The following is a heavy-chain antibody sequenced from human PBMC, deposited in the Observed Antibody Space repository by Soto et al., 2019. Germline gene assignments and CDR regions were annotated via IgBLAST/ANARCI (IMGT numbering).Heavy chain of an antibody. J-gene: IGHJ5*02. D-gene: IGHD3-10*01. Sequence: SETLSLTCAVYGGSFSGYYWSWIRQPPGKGLEWIGEINHSGSTNYNPSLKSRVTISVDTSKNQFSLKLSSVTAADTAVYYCARRSELLWFGESIERGIWFDPWGQGTLVTVSS. CDR2: INHSGST. CDR1: GGSFSGYY. V-gene: IGHV4-34*01. CDR3: ARRSELLWFGESIERGIWFDP.